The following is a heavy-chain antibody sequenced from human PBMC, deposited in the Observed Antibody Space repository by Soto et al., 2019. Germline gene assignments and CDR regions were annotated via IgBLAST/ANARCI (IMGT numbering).Heavy chain of an antibody. Sequence: GGSLRLSCAASGFPFGENAMSWVRQAPGKGLEWVSGISDSGATTYYADSVRGRFTVSRDNSKNTLYLQMKSLRAEDSASYYCAKEDTSSGSLDYWGQGALVTVSS. V-gene: IGHV3-23*01. CDR1: GFPFGENA. J-gene: IGHJ4*02. CDR3: AKEDTSSGSLDY. CDR2: ISDSGATT. D-gene: IGHD6-19*01.